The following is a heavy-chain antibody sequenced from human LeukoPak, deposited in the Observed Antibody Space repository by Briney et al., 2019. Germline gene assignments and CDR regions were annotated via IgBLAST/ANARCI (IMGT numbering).Heavy chain of an antibody. CDR3: AGQRSYDAFDI. CDR2: IYYSGST. Sequence: PSETLFLTCTVSGGSISSYYWSWIRQPPGKGLEWIGYIYYSGSTNYNPSLKSRVTISVDTSKNQFSLKLSSVTAADTAVYYCAGQRSYDAFDIWGQGTMVTVSS. D-gene: IGHD6-25*01. V-gene: IGHV4-59*01. CDR1: GGSISSYY. J-gene: IGHJ3*02.